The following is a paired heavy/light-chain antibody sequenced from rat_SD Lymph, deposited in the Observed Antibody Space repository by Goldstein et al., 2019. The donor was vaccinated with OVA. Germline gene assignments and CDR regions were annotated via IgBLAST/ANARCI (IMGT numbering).Light chain of an antibody. V-gene: IGKV3S1*01. CDR1: QNVDDYGSNY. Sequence: DIVLTQSPALAVSLEQRVTISCRASQNVDDYGSNYMHWYQQKPGQQPKLLMYEGSNLASGIPARFSGSGSGADFTLTIDPVEADDIATYYCQQSKDYPYTFGAGTKLELK. J-gene: IGKJ2-3*01. CDR3: QQSKDYPYT. CDR2: EGS.
Heavy chain of an antibody. Sequence: QVNLLQSGAALVRPGASVKLSCKASGYTFTDYYIHWVKQSHGKSLEWIGCVLPDSGYTNYNEKFKTKATLTVDKSTNTAYMDLGRMTSEDSATYYCTRTYYYYAGTLSGAYWGQGTLVTVSS. CDR2: VLPDSGYT. CDR1: GYTFTDYY. D-gene: IGHD1-12*02. J-gene: IGHJ3*01. V-gene: IGHV1-38*01. CDR3: TRTYYYYAGTLSGAY.